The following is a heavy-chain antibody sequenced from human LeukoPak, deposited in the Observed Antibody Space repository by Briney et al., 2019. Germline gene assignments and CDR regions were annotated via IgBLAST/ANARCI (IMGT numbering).Heavy chain of an antibody. V-gene: IGHV1-2*02. CDR1: GYTFSGYY. Sequence: ASVKVSCKASGYTFSGYYIHWVRQAPGQGLEWVGCINPNSGGTNYAQKFQGRVTMTRDTSISTAYMELSRLISDDTAVYYCARGLTLYTGSYYPQDVWGKGTTVTVSS. CDR3: ARGLTLYTGSYYPQDV. CDR2: INPNSGGT. D-gene: IGHD1-26*01. J-gene: IGHJ6*04.